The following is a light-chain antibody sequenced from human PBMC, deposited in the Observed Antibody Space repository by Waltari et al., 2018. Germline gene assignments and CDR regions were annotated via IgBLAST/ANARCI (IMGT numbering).Light chain of an antibody. J-gene: IGLJ2*01. V-gene: IGLV2-23*01. CDR3: FSYADGRSLV. Sequence: QSALTQPASVSGSPGQSITISCTGSSTDLGSSTLVSWYQHHPDKAPKLLIYEGTERPSGFSTRFSGSKSGHTASLTISKLQAEDEADYYCFSYADGRSLVFGGGTKLTVL. CDR2: EGT. CDR1: STDLGSSTL.